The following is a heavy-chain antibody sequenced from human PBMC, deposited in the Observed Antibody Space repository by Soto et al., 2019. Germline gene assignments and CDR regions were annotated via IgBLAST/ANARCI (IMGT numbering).Heavy chain of an antibody. V-gene: IGHV3-23*01. CDR2: ISGSGGST. J-gene: IGHJ6*02. D-gene: IGHD3-3*01. Sequence: PGGSLRLSCAASGFTFSSYAMSWVRQAPGKGLEWVSAISGSGGSTYYADSVKGRFTISRDNSKNTLYLQMNSLRAEDTAVYYCAKDGPVGGFLEWLPQKSNYYGMDVWGQGNTVTVSS. CDR1: GFTFSSYA. CDR3: AKDGPVGGFLEWLPQKSNYYGMDV.